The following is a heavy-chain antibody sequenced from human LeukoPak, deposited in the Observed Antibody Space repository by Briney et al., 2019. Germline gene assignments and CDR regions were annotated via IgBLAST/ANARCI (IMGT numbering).Heavy chain of an antibody. D-gene: IGHD5-18*01. CDR3: ARNSGYSYGSNFDY. CDR1: GGTFTHYV. CDR2: INPNSGGT. Sequence: ASVKVSCKASGGTFTHYVISWVRQAPGQGLEWMGWINPNSGGTNYAQKFQGRVTMTRDTSISTAYMELSRLRSEDTAVYYCARNSGYSYGSNFDYWGQGTLVTVSS. V-gene: IGHV1-2*02. J-gene: IGHJ4*02.